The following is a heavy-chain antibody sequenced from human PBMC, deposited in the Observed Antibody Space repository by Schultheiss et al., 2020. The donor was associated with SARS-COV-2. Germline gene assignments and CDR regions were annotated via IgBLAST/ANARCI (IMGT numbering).Heavy chain of an antibody. D-gene: IGHD3-9*01. CDR1: GYTFTSYG. V-gene: IGHV1-18*01. J-gene: IGHJ1*01. Sequence: ASVKVSCKASGYTFTSYGISWVRQAPGQRLEWMGWINAGNGNTKYSQKFQGRVTMTRDTSISTAYMELSRLRSEDTAVYYCARGLTGYASTGQHWGQGTLVTVSS. CDR2: INAGNGNT. CDR3: ARGLTGYASTGQH.